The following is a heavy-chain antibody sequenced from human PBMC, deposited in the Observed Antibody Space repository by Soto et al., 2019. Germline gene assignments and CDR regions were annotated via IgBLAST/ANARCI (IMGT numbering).Heavy chain of an antibody. V-gene: IGHV3-23*01. J-gene: IGHJ1*01. CDR1: GFTFSSYA. D-gene: IGHD3-3*01. Sequence: GGSLRLSCAASGFTFSSYAMSWVRQAPGKGLEWVSAISGSGGSTYYADSVKGRFTISRDNSKNTLYLQMNSLRAEDTAVYYCAKDSRPRRFLEWLSPIFQHWGQGTLVTVSS. CDR2: ISGSGGST. CDR3: AKDSRPRRFLEWLSPIFQH.